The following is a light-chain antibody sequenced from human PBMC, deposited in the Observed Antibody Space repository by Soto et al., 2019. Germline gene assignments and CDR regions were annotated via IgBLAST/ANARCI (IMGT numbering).Light chain of an antibody. CDR1: QSISTY. CDR3: QQGYNTPRT. Sequence: DIQMTQSPSSLSASVGDRVTITCRASQSISTYLNWYQKKPGKAPKLLIYAASTLQSGVPSRFSGSGSGTDFTLTISSLQPEDFATYYCQQGYNTPRTFGQGTKMEIK. V-gene: IGKV1-39*01. J-gene: IGKJ1*01. CDR2: AAS.